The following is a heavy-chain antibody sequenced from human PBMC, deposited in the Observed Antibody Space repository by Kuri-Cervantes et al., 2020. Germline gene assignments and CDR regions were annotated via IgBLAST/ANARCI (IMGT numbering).Heavy chain of an antibody. J-gene: IGHJ3*02. D-gene: IGHD6-13*01. V-gene: IGHV6-1*01. CDR1: GDSVSSNSAA. CDR3: AKDQRGGRQQPVWDDAFDI. CDR2: TYYRSKWHN. Sequence: SETLSLTCAISGDSVSSNSAAWNWIRQSPSRGLEWLGKTYYRSKWHNDYAVSVKSRITINPDTSKNQFSLQLNSVTPEDTALYYCAKDQRGGRQQPVWDDAFDIWGQGTMVTVSS.